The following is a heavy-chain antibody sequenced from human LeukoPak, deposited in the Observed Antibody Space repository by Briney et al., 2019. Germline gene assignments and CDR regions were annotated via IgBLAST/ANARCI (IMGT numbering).Heavy chain of an antibody. CDR2: ISYDGSNK. D-gene: IGHD3-10*01. CDR3: AREGRRAITMVRGVIVY. V-gene: IGHV3-30-3*01. J-gene: IGHJ4*02. CDR1: GFTFSSHA. Sequence: GGSLRLSCAASGFTFSSHAMHWVRQAPGKGLEWVAFISYDGSNKNYADSVKGRFTISRDNAKNSLYLQMNSLRDEDTAVYYCAREGRRAITMVRGVIVYWGQGTLVTVSS.